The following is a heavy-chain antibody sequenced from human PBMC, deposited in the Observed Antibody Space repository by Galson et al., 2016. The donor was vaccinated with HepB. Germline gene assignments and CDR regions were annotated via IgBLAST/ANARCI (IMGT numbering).Heavy chain of an antibody. CDR2: INSDGSTI. Sequence: SLRLSCAASGFPFRSYWMHWVRQAPGKGLEWLSHINSDGSTIDYADSVKGRFTISRDNARSTAYLEMNKLRGEDTAVYYCATLTGWRDLFYYWGQGTLVTVSS. J-gene: IGHJ4*02. D-gene: IGHD6-19*01. CDR1: GFPFRSYW. V-gene: IGHV3-74*01. CDR3: ATLTGWRDLFYY.